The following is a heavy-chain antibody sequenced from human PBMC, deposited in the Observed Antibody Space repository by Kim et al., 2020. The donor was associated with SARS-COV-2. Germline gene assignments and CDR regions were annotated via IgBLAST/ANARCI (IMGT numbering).Heavy chain of an antibody. J-gene: IGHJ4*02. V-gene: IGHV1-18*01. D-gene: IGHD3-22*01. CDR1: GYTFTSYD. Sequence: ASVKVSCKASGYTFTSYDISWVRQAPGQGLEWMGWISTYNGNTNYAQELQGRVTMTTDTSTSTAYMELRSLRSDDTAVYYCARYDSSGYSVYWGQGTLVTVSS. CDR2: ISTYNGNT. CDR3: ARYDSSGYSVY.